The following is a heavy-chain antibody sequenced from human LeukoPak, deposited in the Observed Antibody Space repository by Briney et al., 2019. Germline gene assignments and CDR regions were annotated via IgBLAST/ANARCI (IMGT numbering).Heavy chain of an antibody. CDR2: ISSSSSYI. Sequence: PGGSLRLSCAASGFTFSSYSMNWVRQAPGKGLEWVSSISSSSSYIYYAVSVKGRFTISRDNAKNSLYLQMNSLRAEDTAVYYCARDGGYDFWSGYYWPNDYWGQGTLVTVSS. CDR3: ARDGGYDFWSGYYWPNDY. V-gene: IGHV3-21*01. CDR1: GFTFSSYS. J-gene: IGHJ4*02. D-gene: IGHD3-3*01.